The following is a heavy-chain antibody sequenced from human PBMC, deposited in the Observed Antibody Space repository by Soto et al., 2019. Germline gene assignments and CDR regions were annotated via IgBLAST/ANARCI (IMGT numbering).Heavy chain of an antibody. CDR2: IYSGGST. J-gene: IGHJ6*02. D-gene: IGHD5-18*01. CDR3: ARAKEGYSYGLSYYYGMDV. Sequence: EVQLVESGGGLIQPGGSLRLSCAASGFTVSSNSMSWVRQAPGKGLEWVSVIYSGGSTYYADSVKGRFTISRDNSKNTLYLQMNSLRAEDTAVYYCARAKEGYSYGLSYYYGMDVWGQGTTVTVSS. CDR1: GFTVSSNS. V-gene: IGHV3-53*01.